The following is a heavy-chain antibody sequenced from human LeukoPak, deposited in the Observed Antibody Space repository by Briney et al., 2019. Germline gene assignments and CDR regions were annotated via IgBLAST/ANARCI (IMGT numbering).Heavy chain of an antibody. V-gene: IGHV3-23*01. CDR1: GFTLSNYA. D-gene: IGHD4-17*01. CDR3: AKDSDYGDYYFDY. J-gene: IGHJ4*02. CDR2: ISGNGDST. Sequence: GGSLRLSCAASGFTLSNYALSGVRQAPGKGLEWVSAISGNGDSTYCPDSVKGRFTISRDNSKNTLYLQMNGLRAEDTAVYFCAKDSDYGDYYFDYWGQGILVTVSS.